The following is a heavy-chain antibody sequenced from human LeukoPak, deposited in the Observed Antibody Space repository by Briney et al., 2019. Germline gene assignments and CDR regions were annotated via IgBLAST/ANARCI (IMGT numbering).Heavy chain of an antibody. CDR3: ARVEAYSSGWGGRIDY. V-gene: IGHV4-39*07. CDR1: GGSISSSSYY. J-gene: IGHJ4*02. Sequence: PSETLSLTCTVSGGSISSSSYYWGWIRQPPGKGLEWIGSIYYSGSTYYNPSLKSRVTISVDTSKNQFSLKLSSVTAADTAVYYCARVEAYSSGWGGRIDYWGQGTLVTVSS. CDR2: IYYSGST. D-gene: IGHD6-19*01.